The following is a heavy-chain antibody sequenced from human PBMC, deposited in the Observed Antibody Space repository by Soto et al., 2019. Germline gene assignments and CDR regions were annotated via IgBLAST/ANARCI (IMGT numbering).Heavy chain of an antibody. CDR1: GYTFNSYA. CDR3: VRCYCSVGSCYACWHFDF. J-gene: IGHJ5*01. D-gene: IGHD2-15*01. CDR2: ISPSTGDT. V-gene: IGHV1-18*01. Sequence: QVQLVQSGGEVKKPGASVKVSCQASGYTFNSYAISWVRQAPGQGLEWMGWISPSTGDTDQAQNFQDRSSITLNISTNTANMELRSVRSVDTAVYYCVRCYCSVGSCYACWHFDFWGRGTLVTVSS.